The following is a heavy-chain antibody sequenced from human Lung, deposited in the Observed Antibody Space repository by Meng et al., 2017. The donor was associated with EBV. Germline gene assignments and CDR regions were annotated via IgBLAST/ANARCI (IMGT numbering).Heavy chain of an antibody. Sequence: QGQRQGSGPGLVEPSQTLSLPCTVSGGSMSSGNYYWSWIRQPPGKGLEWIGYIHHSGSAYYNPSLKSRVSISVDTSKNQFSLNLNSMTAADTAVYYCASFDHIPRRNYFDYWGQGTLVTVPS. CDR3: ASFDHIPRRNYFDY. CDR1: GGSMSSGNYY. D-gene: IGHD2-21*01. CDR2: IHHSGSA. J-gene: IGHJ4*02. V-gene: IGHV4-30-4*01.